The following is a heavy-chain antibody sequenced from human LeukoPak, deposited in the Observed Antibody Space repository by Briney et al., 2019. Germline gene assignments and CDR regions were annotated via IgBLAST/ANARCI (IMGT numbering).Heavy chain of an antibody. Sequence: PSETLSLTCTVSGGSISTYYWYWIRQPPGKGLEWIGYIYYSGRTNHNPSLKSRVTMSVDTSNNQFSLKLSSVTAADTAVYYCTRGTDITVAGNYWGQGTLVTVSS. CDR3: TRGTDITVAGNY. V-gene: IGHV4-59*08. CDR2: IYYSGRT. D-gene: IGHD6-19*01. CDR1: GGSISTYY. J-gene: IGHJ4*02.